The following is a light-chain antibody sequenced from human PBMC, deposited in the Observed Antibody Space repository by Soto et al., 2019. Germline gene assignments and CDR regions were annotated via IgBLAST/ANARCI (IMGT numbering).Light chain of an antibody. J-gene: IGKJ1*01. V-gene: IGKV3-15*01. CDR3: QQYNTWPT. Sequence: EIVMTQSPATLSVSPGERATLSCRASQRVSSKLAWYQQKPGQAPRLLLHDASTRATGIPARFSGSGSGTEFTLTISSLQSEDFAVYFCQQYNTWPTFGQGTKVEIK. CDR2: DAS. CDR1: QRVSSK.